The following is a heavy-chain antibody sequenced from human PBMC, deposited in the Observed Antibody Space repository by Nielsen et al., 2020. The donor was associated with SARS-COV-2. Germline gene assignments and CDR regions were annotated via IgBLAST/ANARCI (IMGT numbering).Heavy chain of an antibody. CDR3: ARGRKLGYGYYYYGMDV. D-gene: IGHD2-15*01. Sequence: SETLSLTCTVSGGSISSGGYYWSWIRQHPGKGLEWIGYIYYSGSTNYNPSLKSRVTISVDTSKNQFSLKLSSVTAADTAVYYCARGRKLGYGYYYYGMDVWGQGTTVTVSS. J-gene: IGHJ6*02. CDR1: GGSISSGGYY. V-gene: IGHV4-31*03. CDR2: IYYSGST.